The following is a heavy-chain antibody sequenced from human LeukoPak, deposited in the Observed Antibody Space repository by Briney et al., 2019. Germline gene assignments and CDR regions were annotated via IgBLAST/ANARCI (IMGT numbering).Heavy chain of an antibody. CDR2: ISSSSSYI. Sequence: GGSLRLSCAASGFTFSSYGMNWVRQAPGKGLEWVSSISSSSSYIYYADSVKGRFTISRDNAKNSLYLQMNSLRAEDTAVYYCAKARGGSYRYHDYWGQGTLVTVSS. D-gene: IGHD3-16*02. CDR3: AKARGGSYRYHDY. J-gene: IGHJ4*02. CDR1: GFTFSSYG. V-gene: IGHV3-21*04.